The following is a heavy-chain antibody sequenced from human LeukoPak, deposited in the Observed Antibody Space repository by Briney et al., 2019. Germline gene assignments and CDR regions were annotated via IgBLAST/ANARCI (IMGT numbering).Heavy chain of an antibody. CDR2: ISGSGGST. Sequence: QPGGSLRLSCAASGFTFSSYAMSWVRQAPGKGLEWVSAISGSGGSTYYADSVKGRFTISRDNAKNSLYLQMNSLRAEDTAVYYCARDTTYAFDMWGQGTMVTVSS. CDR3: ARDTTYAFDM. CDR1: GFTFSSYA. V-gene: IGHV3-23*01. D-gene: IGHD1-14*01. J-gene: IGHJ3*02.